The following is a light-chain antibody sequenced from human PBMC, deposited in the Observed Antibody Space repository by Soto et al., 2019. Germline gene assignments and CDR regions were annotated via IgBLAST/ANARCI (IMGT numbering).Light chain of an antibody. J-gene: IGLJ2*01. CDR2: EVT. CDR3: SSYSSSSALDVI. Sequence: QSALAQPASVSGSPGQSITISCAGTNRDVGGYNYVSWYQQYPGKAPKLIIYEVTYRPSGVSNRFSGSKSGNTASLTISGLQAEDEADYYCSSYSSSSALDVIFGGGPKVTVL. V-gene: IGLV2-14*01. CDR1: NRDVGGYNY.